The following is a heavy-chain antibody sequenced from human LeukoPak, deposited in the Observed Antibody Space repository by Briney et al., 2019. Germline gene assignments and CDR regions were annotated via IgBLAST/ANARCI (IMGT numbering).Heavy chain of an antibody. CDR2: INPNSGGT. D-gene: IGHD6-19*01. J-gene: IGHJ5*02. V-gene: IGHV1-2*02. CDR1: GYTFTSYG. Sequence: RASVKVSCKASGYTFTSYGISWVRQAPGQGLEWMGWINPNSGGTNYAQKFQGRVTMTRDTSISTAYMELSRLRSDDTAVYYCARENSSGWSNWFDPWGQGTLVTVSS. CDR3: ARENSSGWSNWFDP.